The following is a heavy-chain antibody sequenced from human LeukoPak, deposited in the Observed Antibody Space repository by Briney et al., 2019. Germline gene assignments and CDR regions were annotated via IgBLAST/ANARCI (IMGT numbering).Heavy chain of an antibody. V-gene: IGHV3-48*04. D-gene: IGHD2-21*02. Sequence: GGSLRLSCAASGFTFSSYSMNWVRQAPGKGLEWVSYISSSSSTIYYADSVKGRFTISRDNAKNSLYLQMNSLRAEDTAVYYCARTSLVVVTEDAFDIWGQGTMVTVSS. CDR1: GFTFSSYS. J-gene: IGHJ3*02. CDR3: ARTSLVVVTEDAFDI. CDR2: ISSSSSTI.